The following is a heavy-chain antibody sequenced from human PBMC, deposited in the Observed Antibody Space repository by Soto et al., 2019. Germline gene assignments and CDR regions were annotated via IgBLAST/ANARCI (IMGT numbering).Heavy chain of an antibody. V-gene: IGHV4-59*01. CDR1: GGSISSYY. J-gene: IGHJ6*02. CDR3: VRESTSRWQTYYYYYGMDV. Sequence: SETLSLTCTVSGGSISSYYWSWIRQPPGKGLEWIGDISYSGSTNYNPSLKSRVTISIDTSKNQFSLNLNSVTAADTAVYYCVRESTSRWQTYYYYYGMDVLGQGPSVT. CDR2: ISYSGST. D-gene: IGHD2-2*01.